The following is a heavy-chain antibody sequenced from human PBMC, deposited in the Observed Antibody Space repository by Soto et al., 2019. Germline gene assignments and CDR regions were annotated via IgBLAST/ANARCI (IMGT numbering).Heavy chain of an antibody. Sequence: PSETLSLTCTVSGGSISSGDYYWSWIRQPPGKGLEWIGYIYYSGSTYYNPSLKSRVTISVDTSENQFSLKLSSVTAADTAVYYCARGGGGELLSSYNWFDPWGQGTLVTVSS. CDR2: IYYSGST. CDR3: ARGGGGELLSSYNWFDP. J-gene: IGHJ5*02. D-gene: IGHD3-10*01. CDR1: GGSISSGDYY. V-gene: IGHV4-30-4*01.